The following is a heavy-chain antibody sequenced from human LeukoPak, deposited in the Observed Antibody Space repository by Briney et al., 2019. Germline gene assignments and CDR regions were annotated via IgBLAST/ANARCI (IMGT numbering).Heavy chain of an antibody. D-gene: IGHD3-16*01. CDR3: ARLLGMIMFAEADAFEV. CDR2: ISKISTST. J-gene: IGHJ3*01. V-gene: IGHV3-21*01. CDR1: GFPFSDYS. Sequence: PGGSLRLSCAASGFPFSDYSMNWVRQAPGKGLEWVSSISKISTSTFYTDSVQSRFIISRDNAWNSLLQQMNSLTDEDTAVYYCARLLGMIMFAEADAFEVWGQGARVTVSS.